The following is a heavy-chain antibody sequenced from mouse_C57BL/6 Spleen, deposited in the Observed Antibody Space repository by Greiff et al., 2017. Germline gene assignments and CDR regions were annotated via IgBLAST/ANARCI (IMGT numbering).Heavy chain of an antibody. Sequence: QVQLQQSGAELARPGASVKLSCKASGYTFTSYGISWVKQRTGQGLEWIGEIYPRSGNTYYNEKFKGKATLTADKSSSTAYMELRSLTSEDSAVYFCASQQYDGSRGGYFDVWGTGTTVTVSA. J-gene: IGHJ1*03. V-gene: IGHV1-81*01. D-gene: IGHD1-1*01. CDR1: GYTFTSYG. CDR2: IYPRSGNT. CDR3: ASQQYDGSRGGYFDV.